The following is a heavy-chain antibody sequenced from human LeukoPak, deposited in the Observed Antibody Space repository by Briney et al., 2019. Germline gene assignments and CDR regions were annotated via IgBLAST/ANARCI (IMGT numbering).Heavy chain of an antibody. Sequence: GGSLRLSCAASGFTFSSYAMSWVRQAPGKGLEWVSAISGSAGSTYYADSVKGRFTISRDNSKNTLYLQMNSLRAEDTAVYYCAEEVSGSSDFDYWGQGTLVTVSS. D-gene: IGHD1-26*01. CDR1: GFTFSSYA. CDR2: ISGSAGST. J-gene: IGHJ4*02. V-gene: IGHV3-23*01. CDR3: AEEVSGSSDFDY.